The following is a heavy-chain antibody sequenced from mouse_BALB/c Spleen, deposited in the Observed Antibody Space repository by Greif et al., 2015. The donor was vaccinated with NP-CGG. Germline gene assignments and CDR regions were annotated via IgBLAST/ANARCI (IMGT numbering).Heavy chain of an antibody. Sequence: EVQLQESGAELVRSGASVKLSCTASGFNIKDYYMHWVKQRPEQGLEWIGWIDPENGDTGYAPKFQGKATMTADTSSNTAYLQLSSLTSEDTAVYYCNKDYRYDVGSYWGQGTLVTVSA. CDR3: NKDYRYDVGSY. CDR1: GFNIKDYY. D-gene: IGHD2-14*01. J-gene: IGHJ3*01. CDR2: IDPENGDT. V-gene: IGHV14-4*02.